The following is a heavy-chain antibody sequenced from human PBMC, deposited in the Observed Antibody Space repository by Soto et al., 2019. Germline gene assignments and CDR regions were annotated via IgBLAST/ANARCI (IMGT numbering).Heavy chain of an antibody. CDR1: GFTFSSYG. V-gene: IGHV3-30*18. J-gene: IGHJ6*03. D-gene: IGHD5-12*01. CDR3: AKDGHVSFSDIVATGPNYYYYYMDV. CDR2: ISYDGSNK. Sequence: QVQLVESGGGVVQPGRSLRLSCPASGFTFSSYGMHWVRQAPGKGLEWVAVISYDGSNKYYADSVKGRFTISRDNSKNTLYLQMNSLRAEDTAVYYCAKDGHVSFSDIVATGPNYYYYYMDVWGKGTTVTVSS.